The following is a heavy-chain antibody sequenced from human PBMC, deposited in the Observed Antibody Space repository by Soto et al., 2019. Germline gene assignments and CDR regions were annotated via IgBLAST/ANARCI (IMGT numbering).Heavy chain of an antibody. D-gene: IGHD3-10*01. CDR3: ARRKGSYGSGSHNPLDY. CDR2: IYPGDSDT. CDR1: GYSFTTYW. J-gene: IGHJ4*02. Sequence: EVQLVQSGAEVKKPGESLRISCKGSGYSFTTYWIGWVRQMPGKGLEWMGIIYPGDSDTRYSPSFQGLVTISADKSIGTAYLQSSSLKASDTAMYYCARRKGSYGSGSHNPLDYWGQGTLVTVSS. V-gene: IGHV5-51*01.